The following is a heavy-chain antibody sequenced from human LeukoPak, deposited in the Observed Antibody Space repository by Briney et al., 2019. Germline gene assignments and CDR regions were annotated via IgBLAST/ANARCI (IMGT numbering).Heavy chain of an antibody. CDR2: IYYSGST. Sequence: PSETLSLTCTVSGGSISSSSYYWGWIRQPPGKGLEWIGSIYYSGSTYYNPSLKSRVTISVDTSKNQFSLKLSSVTAADTAVYYCARVPIHVIAAAGTRDWFDPWGQGTLVTVSS. D-gene: IGHD6-13*01. V-gene: IGHV4-39*07. CDR1: GGSISSSSYY. CDR3: ARVPIHVIAAAGTRDWFDP. J-gene: IGHJ5*02.